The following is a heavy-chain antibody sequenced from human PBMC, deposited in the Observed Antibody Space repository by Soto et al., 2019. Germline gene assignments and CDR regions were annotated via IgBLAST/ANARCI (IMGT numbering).Heavy chain of an antibody. D-gene: IGHD6-19*01. CDR3: ASQPIPGYSSGWALFDY. CDR1: GFTVSSNY. Sequence: EVQLVESGGGLIQPGGSLRLSCAASGFTVSSNYMSWVRQAPGKGLEWVSVIYSGGSTYYADSVKGRFTISRDNSKNTLYLHMNSLRAEDTSVYYCASQPIPGYSSGWALFDYWGQGTLVTVSS. V-gene: IGHV3-53*01. CDR2: IYSGGST. J-gene: IGHJ4*02.